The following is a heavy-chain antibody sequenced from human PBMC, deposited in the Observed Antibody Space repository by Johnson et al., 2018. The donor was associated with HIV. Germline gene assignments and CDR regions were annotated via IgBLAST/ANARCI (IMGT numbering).Heavy chain of an antibody. Sequence: VQLVESGGGVVQAGGSLRLSCAASGFTVSSNYMSWVRQAPGKGLEWVSVIYSGGSTYYADSVKGRFTISRDNAKNTLYLQMDSLRAEDTAVYYCARMGLTGAFDIWGQGTMVTVSS. CDR2: IYSGGST. D-gene: IGHD3-9*01. V-gene: IGHV3-66*01. CDR1: GFTVSSNY. J-gene: IGHJ3*02. CDR3: ARMGLTGAFDI.